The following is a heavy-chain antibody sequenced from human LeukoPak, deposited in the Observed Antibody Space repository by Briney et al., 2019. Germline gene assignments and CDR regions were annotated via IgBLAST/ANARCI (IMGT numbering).Heavy chain of an antibody. CDR2: IKPDGSAK. J-gene: IGHJ4*02. CDR3: VTWGGGSH. V-gene: IGHV3-7*01. Sequence: GGSLRLSCAASGFTFSRFAMSWVRQTPGKRLEWAGHIKPDGSAKFYDDSVKGRSTISRDNAHNSLYLQMNSLRAEDTAMYYCVTWGGGSHWGQGTLVTVSS. D-gene: IGHD2-15*01. CDR1: GFTFSRFA.